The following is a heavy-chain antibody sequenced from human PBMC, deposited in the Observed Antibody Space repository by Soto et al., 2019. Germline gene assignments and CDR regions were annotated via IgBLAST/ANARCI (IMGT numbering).Heavy chain of an antibody. D-gene: IGHD3-10*01. Sequence: QVQLQESGPGLVKPSQTLSLTCTVSGGSISSGGYYWSWIRQHPGKGLEWIGYIYYIGSTYYNPSLKSRVTISVDTSKNQFSLKLSSVTAADTAVYYCARGLGSYGVRGGALDYWGQGTLVTVSS. CDR1: GGSISSGGYY. CDR2: IYYIGST. CDR3: ARGLGSYGVRGGALDY. J-gene: IGHJ4*02. V-gene: IGHV4-31*03.